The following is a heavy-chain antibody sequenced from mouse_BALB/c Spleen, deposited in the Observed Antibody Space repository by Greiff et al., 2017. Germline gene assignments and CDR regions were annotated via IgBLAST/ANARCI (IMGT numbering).Heavy chain of an antibody. D-gene: IGHD2-2*01. CDR3: TRDLLWLRRGYFDY. V-gene: IGHV1S81*02. CDR2: INPSNGGT. J-gene: IGHJ2*01. Sequence: VQLQQSGAELVKPGASVKLSCKASGYTFTSYYMYWVKQRPGQGLEWIGEINPSNGGTNFNEKFKSKATLTVDKSSSTAYMQLSSLTSEDSAVYYCTRDLLWLRRGYFDYWGQGTTLTVSS. CDR1: GYTFTSYY.